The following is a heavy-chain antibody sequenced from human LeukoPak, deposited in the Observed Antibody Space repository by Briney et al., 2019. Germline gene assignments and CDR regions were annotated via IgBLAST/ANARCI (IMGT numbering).Heavy chain of an antibody. J-gene: IGHJ6*03. CDR2: IYHSGST. CDR3: ARGFVYGSGTDLLYYYYMDV. D-gene: IGHD3-10*01. Sequence: PSETLSLTCTVAGGSISNGDYYWSWIRQPPGKGLEWIGYIYHSGSTYYNPSLKSRVTISVDRSKNQFSLKLSSVTAADTAVYYCARGFVYGSGTDLLYYYYMDVWGKGTTVTVSS. V-gene: IGHV4-30-2*01. CDR1: GGSISNGDYY.